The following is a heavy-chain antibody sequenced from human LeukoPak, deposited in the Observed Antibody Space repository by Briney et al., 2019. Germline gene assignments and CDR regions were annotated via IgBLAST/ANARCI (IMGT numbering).Heavy chain of an antibody. Sequence: PGGSLRLSCAVSGFTFSSGHMHWVRQPPGKGPVWVSRISSDGSNTIYADSVKGRFTISRDDARKTLYLQMNSLRDAGTAVYYCGRYTGGGVYWGQGTLVTVSS. CDR1: GFTFSSGH. CDR3: GRYTGGGVY. J-gene: IGHJ4*02. V-gene: IGHV3-74*01. D-gene: IGHD2-2*02. CDR2: ISSDGSNT.